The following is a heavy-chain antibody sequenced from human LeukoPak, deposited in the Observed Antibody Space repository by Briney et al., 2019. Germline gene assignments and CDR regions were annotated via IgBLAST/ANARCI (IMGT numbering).Heavy chain of an antibody. CDR1: GGSFSGYY. V-gene: IGHV4-34*01. D-gene: IGHD5-18*01. Sequence: SETLSLTCAVYGGSFSGYYWSWIRQPPGKGLEWIGEINHSGSTNYNPSLKSRVTISVDTSKNQFSLKLSSVTAADTAVYYCARHVRQLWFPSPQRWFDPWGQGTLVTVSS. CDR2: INHSGST. CDR3: ARHVRQLWFPSPQRWFDP. J-gene: IGHJ5*02.